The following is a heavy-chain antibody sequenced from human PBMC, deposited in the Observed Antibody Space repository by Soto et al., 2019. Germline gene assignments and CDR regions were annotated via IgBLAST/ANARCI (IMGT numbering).Heavy chain of an antibody. CDR3: AKDQSLDWLLDNWFDP. D-gene: IGHD3-9*01. CDR2: ISGSGGST. CDR1: GFTFSSYA. Sequence: GGSLRLSCAASGFTFSSYAMSWVRQAPGKGLEWVSAISGSGGSTYYADSVKGRFTISRDNSKNTLYLQMNSLRAEDTAVYYCAKDQSLDWLLDNWFDPWGQGTLVTVSS. V-gene: IGHV3-23*01. J-gene: IGHJ5*02.